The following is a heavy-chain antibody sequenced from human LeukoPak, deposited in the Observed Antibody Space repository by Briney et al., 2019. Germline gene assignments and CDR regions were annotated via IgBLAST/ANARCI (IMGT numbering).Heavy chain of an antibody. V-gene: IGHV4-34*01. CDR3: ARLYSGYYYYYMDV. J-gene: IGHJ6*03. Sequence: PSETLSLTCAVYIDSFSNYHWYWIRQPPGKGLEWIGEINHSGSTNYNPSLKSRVTISVDTSKNQFSLKLSSVTAADTAVYYCARLYSGYYYYYMDVWGKGTTVTISS. D-gene: IGHD2-21*01. CDR2: INHSGST. CDR1: IDSFSNYH.